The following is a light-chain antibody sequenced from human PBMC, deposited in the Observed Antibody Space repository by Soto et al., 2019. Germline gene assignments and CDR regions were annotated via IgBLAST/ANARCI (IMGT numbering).Light chain of an antibody. J-gene: IGKJ1*01. Sequence: DIQMTQSPSTLSASIGDRVTISCRASQSISNWLAWYQQKPGKAPKLLISQASNLESGVPSRFSGSGSGTEFTLTISSLQPDDFATFYCQQYDTYSTFGQVTKVEIK. CDR1: QSISNW. CDR2: QAS. V-gene: IGKV1-5*03. CDR3: QQYDTYST.